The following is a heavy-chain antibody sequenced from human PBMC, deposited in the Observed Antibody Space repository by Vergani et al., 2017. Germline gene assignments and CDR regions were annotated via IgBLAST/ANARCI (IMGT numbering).Heavy chain of an antibody. V-gene: IGHV3-11*01. CDR2: ISSSGSTI. CDR3: ARXHISNYYDSSGYYYMCYYYCMDV. CDR1: GFTFSDYY. J-gene: IGHJ6*02. D-gene: IGHD3-22*01. Sequence: QVQLVESGGGLVKPGGSLRLSCAASGFTFSDYYMSWIRQAPGKGLEWVAYISSSGSTIYYADSVKGRFTISRDNAKNSLYLQMNSLRAEDTAVYYCARXHISNYYDSSGYYYMCYYYCMDVWGQGTTVTGSS.